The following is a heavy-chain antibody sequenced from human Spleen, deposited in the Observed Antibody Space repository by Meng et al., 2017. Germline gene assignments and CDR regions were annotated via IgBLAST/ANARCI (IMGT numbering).Heavy chain of an antibody. V-gene: IGHV3-48*04. Sequence: GESLKISCVASGGTFRNFWMTWVRQAPGKGLEWVSYISSSGSTIYYADSVKGRFTISRDNAKNSLYLQMNSLRAEDTAVYYCARDSDSSGWYENAFDIWGQGTMVTVSS. CDR1: GGTFRNFW. CDR3: ARDSDSSGWYENAFDI. J-gene: IGHJ3*02. D-gene: IGHD6-19*01. CDR2: ISSSGSTI.